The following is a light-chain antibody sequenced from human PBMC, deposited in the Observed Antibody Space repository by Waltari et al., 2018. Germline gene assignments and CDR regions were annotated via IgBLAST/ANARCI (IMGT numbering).Light chain of an antibody. J-gene: IGKJ4*01. CDR1: QDINNY. Sequence: DIQMTQSPSSLSASVGDSVTITCQASQDINNYLNWYQQKPGKAPKLLIYDASNLETGVPSRVSGSVSGTTCTFTISSLQPEDIATYYCQQFHSLLTFGGGTKVEIK. CDR2: DAS. V-gene: IGKV1-33*01. CDR3: QQFHSLLT.